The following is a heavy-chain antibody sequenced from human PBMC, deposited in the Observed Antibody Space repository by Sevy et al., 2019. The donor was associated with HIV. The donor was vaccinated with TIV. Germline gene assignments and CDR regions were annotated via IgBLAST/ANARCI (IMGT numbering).Heavy chain of an antibody. D-gene: IGHD6-19*01. V-gene: IGHV4-39*01. CDR1: GGSISSSSYY. Sequence: SETLSLTCTVSGGSISSSSYYWGWIRQPPGKGLEWIGSIYYSGSTYYNPSLKSRVTISVDTSKNQFSLKLSSVTAADTAVYYCARRSGSYYYGMDVWGQGTTVTVSS. CDR2: IYYSGST. CDR3: ARRSGSYYYGMDV. J-gene: IGHJ6*02.